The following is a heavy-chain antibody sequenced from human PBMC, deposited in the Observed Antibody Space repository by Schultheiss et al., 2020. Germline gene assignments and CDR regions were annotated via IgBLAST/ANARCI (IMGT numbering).Heavy chain of an antibody. V-gene: IGHV3-48*02. Sequence: GGSLRLSCAASGFIFSTYSMNWVRQVPGKGLEWVSYIGRSSSPKYYADSVKGRFTISRDSAKNSLYLQMNSLRDEDTAVYYCASGLLFGPYYYGMDVWGQGTTVTVSS. J-gene: IGHJ6*02. CDR3: ASGLLFGPYYYGMDV. CDR1: GFIFSTYS. D-gene: IGHD2-21*02. CDR2: IGRSSSPK.